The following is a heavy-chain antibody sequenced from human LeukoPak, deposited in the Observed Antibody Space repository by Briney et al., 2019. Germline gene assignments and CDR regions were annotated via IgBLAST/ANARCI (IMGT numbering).Heavy chain of an antibody. D-gene: IGHD2-21*01. CDR2: ISDSGNT. CDR3: AKAPVTTCRGAYCYPFDY. CDR1: GFTFDDYA. J-gene: IGHJ4*02. Sequence: PGGSLRLSCAASGFTFDDYAMSWVRQAPGKGLEWVSAISDSGNTYHADSVKGRFTISRDSSKNTLFLQMNRLRPEDAAVYYCAKAPVTTCRGAYCYPFDYRGQGTLVTVSS. V-gene: IGHV3-23*01.